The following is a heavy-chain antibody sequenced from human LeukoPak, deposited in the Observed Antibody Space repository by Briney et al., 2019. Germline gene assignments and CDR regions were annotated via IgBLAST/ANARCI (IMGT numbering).Heavy chain of an antibody. Sequence: GGSLRLSCAASGFTFSSYALSWVRQAPGKGLEWVSAISNSGGSTYYADSVKGRFTISRDNSKNTLYLQMNSLRAEDTAVYYCAKGTVVVAATGYYFDYWGQGTLATVSS. CDR2: ISNSGGST. J-gene: IGHJ4*02. D-gene: IGHD2-15*01. CDR1: GFTFSSYA. CDR3: AKGTVVVAATGYYFDY. V-gene: IGHV3-23*01.